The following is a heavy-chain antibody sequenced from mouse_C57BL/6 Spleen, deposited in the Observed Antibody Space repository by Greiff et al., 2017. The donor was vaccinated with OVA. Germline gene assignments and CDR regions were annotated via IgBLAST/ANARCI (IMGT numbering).Heavy chain of an antibody. J-gene: IGHJ1*03. D-gene: IGHD1-1*01. CDR1: GYTFTSYT. Sequence: VQLQQSGAELARPGASVKMSCKASGYTFTSYTMHWVKQRPGQGLEWIGYINPSSGYTKYNQKFKDKATLTADKSSSTAYMQLRSLTSEDSTVVYCERGDYYGSAKVFDVWGKGTTVTVSS. CDR3: ERGDYYGSAKVFDV. CDR2: INPSSGYT. V-gene: IGHV1-4*01.